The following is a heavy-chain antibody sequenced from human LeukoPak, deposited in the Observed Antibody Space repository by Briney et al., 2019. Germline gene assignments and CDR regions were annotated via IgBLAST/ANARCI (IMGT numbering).Heavy chain of an antibody. D-gene: IGHD2-2*01. V-gene: IGHV1-2*02. CDR1: GYTFTAYS. CDR3: ARDGEVRQGHCSTTSCPVDY. CDR2: LNPNSGDT. J-gene: IGHJ4*02. Sequence: ASVQVSCKASGYTFTAYSMHWVRQAPGQGLEYMGWLNPNSGDTNYAQKFQGRVTMTRDTSMSTAYMELSGLRFDDTAVYYCARDGEVRQGHCSTTSCPVDYWGQGTLITVSS.